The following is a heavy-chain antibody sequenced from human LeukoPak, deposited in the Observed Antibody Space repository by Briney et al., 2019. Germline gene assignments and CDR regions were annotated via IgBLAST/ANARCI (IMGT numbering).Heavy chain of an antibody. CDR3: ATGVGYQLLPYDAFDI. D-gene: IGHD2-2*01. V-gene: IGHV3-23*01. CDR2: ISGSGGST. Sequence: GGSLRLSRAASGFTFSSYAMSWVRQAPGKGLEWVSAISGSGGSTYYADSVKGRFTISRDNAKNSLYLQMNSLRAEDTAVYYCATGVGYQLLPYDAFDIWGQGTMVTVSS. CDR1: GFTFSSYA. J-gene: IGHJ3*02.